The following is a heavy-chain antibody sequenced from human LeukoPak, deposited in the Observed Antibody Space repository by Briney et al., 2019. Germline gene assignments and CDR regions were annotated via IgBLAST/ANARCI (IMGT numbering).Heavy chain of an antibody. CDR1: GGSISSYY. D-gene: IGHD6-6*01. J-gene: IGHJ6*02. CDR2: IYTSGST. Sequence: RPSETLSLTCTVSGGSISSYYWSWIQQPAGKGLEWIGRIYTSGSTNYNPSLKSRVTMSVDTSKNQFSLKLSSVTAADTAVYYCARALYSSSSPYYGMDVWGQGTTVTVSS. CDR3: ARALYSSSSPYYGMDV. V-gene: IGHV4-4*07.